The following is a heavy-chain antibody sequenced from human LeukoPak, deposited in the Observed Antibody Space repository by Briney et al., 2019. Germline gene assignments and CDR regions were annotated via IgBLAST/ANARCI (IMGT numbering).Heavy chain of an antibody. J-gene: IGHJ4*02. CDR3: ARGGMIVGPTTLDY. V-gene: IGHV1-69*04. CDR2: IIPILGIA. CDR1: GGTFSSYA. Sequence: GASVKVSCKASGGTFSSYAISWVRQAPGQGLEWMGRIIPILGIANYAQKFQGRVTITADKSTNTAYMELSSLRSEDTAVYYCARGGMIVGPTTLDYWGQGTLVTVSS. D-gene: IGHD3-22*01.